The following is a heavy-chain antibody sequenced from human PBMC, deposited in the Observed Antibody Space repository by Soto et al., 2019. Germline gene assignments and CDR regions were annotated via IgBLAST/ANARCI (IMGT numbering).Heavy chain of an antibody. CDR2: IYSGGTT. D-gene: IGHD4-17*01. CDR3: ARNQPVTTLGY. V-gene: IGHV3-53*02. Sequence: EVQLVETGGGLIQPGGSLRLSCAASGFTVSNNYMSWVRQAPGKGLECVSIIYSGGTTYYADSVRGRFTISRDQSKNTLYLQMNSLRADDTAVYFCARNQPVTTLGYWGQGTRVTVSS. CDR1: GFTVSNNY. J-gene: IGHJ4*02.